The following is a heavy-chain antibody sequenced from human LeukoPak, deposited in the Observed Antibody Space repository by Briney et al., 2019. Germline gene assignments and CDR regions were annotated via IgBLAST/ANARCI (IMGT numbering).Heavy chain of an antibody. CDR3: ARLAVSWFDP. D-gene: IGHD1-14*01. J-gene: IGHJ5*02. CDR2: IYYSGST. V-gene: IGHV4-39*07. Sequence: SETLSLTCTVSGGSISSSRYYWGWIRQPPGKGLEWIGSIYYSGSTYYNPSLKSRVTISVDTSKNQFSLKLSSVTAADTAVYYCARLAVSWFDPWGQGTLVTVSS. CDR1: GGSISSSRYY.